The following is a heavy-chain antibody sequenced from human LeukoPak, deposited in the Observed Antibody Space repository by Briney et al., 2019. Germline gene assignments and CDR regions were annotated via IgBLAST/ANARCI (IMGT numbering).Heavy chain of an antibody. CDR1: GYSFTGFY. V-gene: IGHV1-2*02. D-gene: IGHD2-2*01. Sequence: GSVKVSSKASGYSFTGFYIHWVRQAPGQGLEWVGWINPNTGATKYSQKFQGRVSMTRDTSIRTVYMEMSRLRSDDTAVYFCARHHRFCKSSSCEITGVDFWGQGTLVAVSS. J-gene: IGHJ4*02. CDR3: ARHHRFCKSSSCEITGVDF. CDR2: INPNTGAT.